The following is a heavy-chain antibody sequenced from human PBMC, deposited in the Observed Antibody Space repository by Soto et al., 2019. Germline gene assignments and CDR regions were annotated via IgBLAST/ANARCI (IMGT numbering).Heavy chain of an antibody. CDR3: ARAGFSYGHLLF. CDR2: GFYSGAT. V-gene: IGHV4-30-4*01. J-gene: IGHJ4*02. D-gene: IGHD3-10*01. CDR1: GGPIKTGDYY. Sequence: QVQLKESGPGLVKPSETLSLTCNVSGGPIKTGDYYWNWIRQPPGKGLEWIGYGFYSGATNYSPSLKSRAAISMDTSTNQFSLSLTSVTAADTAVYYCARAGFSYGHLLFWGQGIRVTVST.